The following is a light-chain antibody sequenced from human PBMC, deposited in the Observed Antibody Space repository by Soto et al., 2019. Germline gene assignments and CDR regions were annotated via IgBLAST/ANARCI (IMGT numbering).Light chain of an antibody. CDR1: QSISSY. Sequence: DIQMTQSPSSLSASVGARVTITCRASQSISSYLNWYKQKPGKAPKLMSYAASSLQSGVPSRFSGSGSGTDFTLTISSLKPEDFETYYCQQSYSTPITFGQGTRLEIK. CDR2: AAS. V-gene: IGKV1-39*01. J-gene: IGKJ5*01. CDR3: QQSYSTPIT.